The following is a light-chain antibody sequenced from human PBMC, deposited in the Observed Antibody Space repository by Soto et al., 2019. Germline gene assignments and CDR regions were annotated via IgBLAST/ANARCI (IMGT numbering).Light chain of an antibody. Sequence: IVMTQSPATLSVSPGERATLSCMASQSVSSNLAWYQQEPGQAPRLLIYGASTRATGIPARFSGSGSGTEFTLTISSLQSEDFAVYYCQQYDNWPWTFGQGTKV. J-gene: IGKJ1*01. V-gene: IGKV3-15*01. CDR1: QSVSSN. CDR3: QQYDNWPWT. CDR2: GAS.